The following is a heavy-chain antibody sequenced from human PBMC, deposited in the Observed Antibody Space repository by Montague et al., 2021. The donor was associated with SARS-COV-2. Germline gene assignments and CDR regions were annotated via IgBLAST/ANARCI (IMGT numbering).Heavy chain of an antibody. CDR3: ARHEGVVVAATYTGLSVQPGSFDP. D-gene: IGHD2-15*01. CDR2: IYYSGST. V-gene: IGHV4-39*01. CDR1: GGSISSSSYY. Sequence: SETLSLTCTVSGGSISSSSYYWGWIRQPPGKGLEWIGSIYYSGSTYYNPSLKSRVTISVDTSKNQFSLQLSTVTAADTAVYYCARHEGVVVAATYTGLSVQPGSFDPWGQGTLVTVSS. J-gene: IGHJ5*02.